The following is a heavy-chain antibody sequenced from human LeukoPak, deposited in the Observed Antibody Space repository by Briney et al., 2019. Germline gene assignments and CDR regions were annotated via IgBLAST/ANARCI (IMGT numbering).Heavy chain of an antibody. J-gene: IGHJ3*02. D-gene: IGHD3-22*01. CDR2: ISGSGGST. CDR1: GFTFSSYA. CDR3: AKERTYYYDSSDGAFDI. Sequence: GGSLRLSCAASGFTFSSYAMSWVRQAPGQGLEWVSAISGSGGSTYYEDSVKGRFTISRDNSKNTLYLQMNSLRAEDTAVYYCAKERTYYYDSSDGAFDIWGQGTMVTVSS. V-gene: IGHV3-23*01.